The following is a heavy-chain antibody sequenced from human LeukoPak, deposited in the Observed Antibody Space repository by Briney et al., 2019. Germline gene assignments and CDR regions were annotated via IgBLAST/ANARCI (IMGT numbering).Heavy chain of an antibody. Sequence: GGSLRLSCAASGFRFSYHDMHWVRQAPGKGLEFVSSIGAAGAHTFYADSVKGRLTISRDNFQSTMYLQMDGLRPEDSAVYHCARELGGTKTGGFDIWGQGTVVTVSS. V-gene: IGHV3-64*02. CDR3: ARELGGTKTGGFDI. CDR1: GFRFSYHD. CDR2: IGAAGAHT. J-gene: IGHJ3*02. D-gene: IGHD1-14*01.